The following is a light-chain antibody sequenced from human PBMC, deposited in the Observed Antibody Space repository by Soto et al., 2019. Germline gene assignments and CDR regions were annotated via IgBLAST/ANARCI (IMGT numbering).Light chain of an antibody. CDR1: ESISRDY. Sequence: EIVLTQSPGTLSLSPGQRATLSCRASESISRDYLAWYQQRLGQAPRLLIYGASTRATGISARFSGSGSGTEFTLTISSLQSEDFAVYYCQQYNNWPPITFGQGTRLEIK. J-gene: IGKJ5*01. CDR2: GAS. CDR3: QQYNNWPPIT. V-gene: IGKV3-15*01.